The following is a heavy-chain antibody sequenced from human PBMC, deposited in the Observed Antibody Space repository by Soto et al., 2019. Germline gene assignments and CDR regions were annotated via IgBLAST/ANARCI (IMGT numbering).Heavy chain of an antibody. V-gene: IGHV1-3*01. CDR1: GYSFSNYD. CDR3: ARDGPEYCRGGSCYRPWFDY. D-gene: IGHD2-15*01. J-gene: IGHJ4*02. CDR2: INAATGNK. Sequence: QVQLVQSGAEVKKPGASVKISCKASGYSFSNYDIHWVRQAPGQRPEWMGGINAATGNKLYSQKFQGGLLISRDTAASTAYMEMSSLRSEDTALYYWARDGPEYCRGGSCYRPWFDYWGQGTLVTVSS.